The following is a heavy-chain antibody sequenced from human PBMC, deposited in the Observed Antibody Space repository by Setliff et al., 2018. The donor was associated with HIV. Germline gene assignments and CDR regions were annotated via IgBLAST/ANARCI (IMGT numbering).Heavy chain of an antibody. CDR3: ARDRGYYDSSGSDPGFDP. CDR1: GGSISSGSYY. D-gene: IGHD3-22*01. V-gene: IGHV4-61*02. CDR2: IYTSGST. J-gene: IGHJ5*02. Sequence: PSETLSLTCTVSGGSISSGSYYWSWIRQPAGKGLEWIGRIYTSGSTNYNPSLKSRVTISVDTSKNQFSLKLSSVTAADTAAYYCARDRGYYDSSGSDPGFDPWGQGTLVTVSS.